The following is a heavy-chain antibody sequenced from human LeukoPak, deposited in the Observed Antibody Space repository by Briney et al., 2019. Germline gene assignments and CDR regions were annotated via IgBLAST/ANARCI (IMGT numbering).Heavy chain of an antibody. D-gene: IGHD2-2*03. J-gene: IGHJ4*02. CDR2: IYYSGST. Sequence: SETLSLTCTVSGGSISSGDYYWSWIRQPPGKGLEWIGYIYYSGSTYYNPSLKSRVTISVDTSKNQFSLKLNSVTAADTAVYYCARWILDTMYYFDYWGQGTLVTVSS. CDR1: GGSISSGDYY. V-gene: IGHV4-30-4*01. CDR3: ARWILDTMYYFDY.